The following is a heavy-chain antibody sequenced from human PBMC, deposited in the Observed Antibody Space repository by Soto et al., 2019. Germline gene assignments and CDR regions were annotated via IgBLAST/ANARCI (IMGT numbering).Heavy chain of an antibody. Sequence: QVQLVQSGAEVKKPGASVRVSCKASAFTYINYDINWVRQATGQGLEWMGWVNPNSGNTGYAQKFQGRVTMTRNTSISTAYMEVSSLTSEDTAVYYCATHCGSYDFDNWGQGTLVTVSS. CDR3: ATHCGSYDFDN. D-gene: IGHD1-26*01. CDR2: VNPNSGNT. V-gene: IGHV1-8*01. J-gene: IGHJ4*02. CDR1: AFTYINYD.